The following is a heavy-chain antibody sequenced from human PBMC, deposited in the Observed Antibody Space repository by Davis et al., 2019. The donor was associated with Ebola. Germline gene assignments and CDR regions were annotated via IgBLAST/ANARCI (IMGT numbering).Heavy chain of an antibody. CDR2: INPKSGGG. CDR1: GYTFTDYY. J-gene: IGHJ4*02. V-gene: IGHV1-2*02. Sequence: ASVKVSCKASGYTFTDYYIHWVRQAPGQGLEWMGWINPKSGGGNYAPKFQGRVTMTTDTSISPAYMDLSSLRSDDTAVFYCARELHGGEFNYWGQGTLVTVSS. D-gene: IGHD3-16*01. CDR3: ARELHGGEFNY.